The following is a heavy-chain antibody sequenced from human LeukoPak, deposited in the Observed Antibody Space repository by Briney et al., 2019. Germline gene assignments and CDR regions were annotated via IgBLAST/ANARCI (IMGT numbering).Heavy chain of an antibody. CDR3: ARGYSSGWYGDY. D-gene: IGHD6-19*01. CDR2: IKQDGSEK. CDR1: GFTFSSYA. Sequence: GGSLRLSCAASGFTFSSYALSWVRQAPGKGLEWVANIKQDGSEKYYVDSVKGRFTISRDNAKNSLYLQMNSLRAEDTAVYYCARGYSSGWYGDYWGQGTLVTVSS. V-gene: IGHV3-7*01. J-gene: IGHJ4*02.